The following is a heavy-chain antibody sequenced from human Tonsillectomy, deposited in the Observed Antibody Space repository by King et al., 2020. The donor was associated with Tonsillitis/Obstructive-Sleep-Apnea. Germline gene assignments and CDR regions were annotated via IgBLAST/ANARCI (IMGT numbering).Heavy chain of an antibody. J-gene: IGHJ3*02. Sequence: VQLVESGGGVVQPGRSLRLSCAASGFTFSIYAMHWVRQAPGKGLEWVAVISYDGSNKYYADSVKGRFTISRDNSKNTLYLQMNSLRAEDTAVYYCARGHYYYSSGYYYVWAFDIWGQGTMVTVSS. CDR3: ARGHYYYSSGYYYVWAFDI. D-gene: IGHD3-22*01. CDR1: GFTFSIYA. V-gene: IGHV3-30*04. CDR2: ISYDGSNK.